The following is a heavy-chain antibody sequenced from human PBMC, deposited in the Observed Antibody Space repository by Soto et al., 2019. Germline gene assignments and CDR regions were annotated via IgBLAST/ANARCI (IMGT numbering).Heavy chain of an antibody. CDR3: ARVSWDRGGDCYYFDY. CDR1: GGSISSYY. D-gene: IGHD2-21*02. CDR2: IYYSGST. J-gene: IGHJ4*02. V-gene: IGHV4-59*01. Sequence: PSETLSLTCTVSGGSISSYYWSWIRQPPGKGLEWIGYIYYSGSTNYNPSLKSRVTISVDTSKNQFSLKLSSVTAADTAVFYCARVSWDRGGDCYYFDYWGQGTLVTVSS.